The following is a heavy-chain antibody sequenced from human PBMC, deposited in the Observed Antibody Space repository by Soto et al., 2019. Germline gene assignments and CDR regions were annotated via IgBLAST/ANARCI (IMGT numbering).Heavy chain of an antibody. CDR2: ISGSGFKE. CDR1: GFIFENFG. J-gene: IGHJ5*02. V-gene: IGHV3-23*01. CDR3: AKNQGVELVPLATVDWFDP. Sequence: PGGSLRLSCAASGFIFENFGMSWVRQAPGKGLEWISSISGSGFKEYYADSVKGRFTISRDNSKSTVNLELNNLSAEDTAVYHCAKNQGVELVPLATVDWFDPWGQGSVVTVSS. D-gene: IGHD1-26*01.